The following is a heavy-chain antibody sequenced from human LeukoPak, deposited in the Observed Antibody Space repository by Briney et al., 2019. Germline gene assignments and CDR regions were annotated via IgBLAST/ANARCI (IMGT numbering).Heavy chain of an antibody. CDR3: AREALVYRTRFDP. J-gene: IGHJ5*02. D-gene: IGHD3-16*02. V-gene: IGHV4-59*01. CDR2: IYYSGST. CDR1: GGSISSYY. Sequence: SETLSLTCTVSGGSISSYYWSWIRQPPGKGLEWIGYIYYSGSTNYNPSLKSRVTISVDTSKNQFSLKLRSVTAADTAVYYCAREALVYRTRFDPWGQGTLVTVSS.